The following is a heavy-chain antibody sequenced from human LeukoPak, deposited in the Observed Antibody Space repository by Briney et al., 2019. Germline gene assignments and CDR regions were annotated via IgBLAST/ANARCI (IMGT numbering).Heavy chain of an antibody. CDR1: GYTFTGYY. J-gene: IGHJ4*02. Sequence: GASVKVSCKASGYTFTGYYMHWVRQAPGQGLEWMGWINPNSGGTNYAQKFQGRVTMTRDTSISTAYMELSSLRSEDTAVYYCATIPTMTEGHYWGQGTLVTVSS. CDR3: ATIPTMTEGHY. CDR2: INPNSGGT. D-gene: IGHD3-22*01. V-gene: IGHV1-2*02.